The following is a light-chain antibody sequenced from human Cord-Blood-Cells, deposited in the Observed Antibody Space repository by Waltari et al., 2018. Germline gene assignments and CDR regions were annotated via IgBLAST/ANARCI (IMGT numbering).Light chain of an antibody. Sequence: EIVLTQSPATLSLSPGERATLACRASQCVSSYLAWYQQKPGQAPRLLIYDASNRATGIPARFSGSGSGTDFTLTISSLEPEDFAVYYCQQRSNWPWTFGQGTKVEI. CDR1: QCVSSY. CDR2: DAS. V-gene: IGKV3-11*01. CDR3: QQRSNWPWT. J-gene: IGKJ1*01.